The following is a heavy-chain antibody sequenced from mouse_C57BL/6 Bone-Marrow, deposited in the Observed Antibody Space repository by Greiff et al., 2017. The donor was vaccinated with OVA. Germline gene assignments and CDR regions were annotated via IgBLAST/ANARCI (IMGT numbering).Heavy chain of an antibody. D-gene: IGHD1-1*01. V-gene: IGHV1-82*01. CDR1: GYAFSSSW. CDR3: ARSLITTVVDY. CDR2: IYPGDGDT. Sequence: VNVVESGPELVKPGASVKISCKASGYAFSSSWMNWVKQRPGKGLEWIGRIYPGDGDTNYNGKFKGKATLTADKSSSTAYMQLSSLTSEDSAVYFCARSLITTVVDYWGQGTTLTVSS. J-gene: IGHJ2*01.